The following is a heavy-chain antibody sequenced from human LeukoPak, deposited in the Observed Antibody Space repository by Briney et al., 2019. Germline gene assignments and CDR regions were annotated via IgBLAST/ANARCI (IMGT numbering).Heavy chain of an antibody. Sequence: ATVKVSCKASGYTFTSYDINWVRQATGQGLEWMGWMNPNSGNTGSAQKFQGRVTMTRNTSISTAYMELSSLRSEDTAVYYCARALDEGARFDYWGQGTLVTVSS. V-gene: IGHV1-8*01. CDR3: ARALDEGARFDY. CDR2: MNPNSGNT. J-gene: IGHJ4*02. CDR1: GYTFTSYD.